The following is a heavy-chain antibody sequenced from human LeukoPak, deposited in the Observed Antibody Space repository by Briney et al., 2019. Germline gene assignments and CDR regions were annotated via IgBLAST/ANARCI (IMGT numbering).Heavy chain of an antibody. Sequence: GGSLRLSCAASGFTFRSYWMSWVRQAPAKGLEWVANIKQDGSDKYYVDSVKGRFTISRDNAKNSLYLQMNSLRAEDTAVYYCARVASGSSWYFDYWGQGTLVTVSS. CDR3: ARVASGSSWYFDY. J-gene: IGHJ4*02. CDR1: GFTFRSYW. V-gene: IGHV3-7*01. D-gene: IGHD6-13*01. CDR2: IKQDGSDK.